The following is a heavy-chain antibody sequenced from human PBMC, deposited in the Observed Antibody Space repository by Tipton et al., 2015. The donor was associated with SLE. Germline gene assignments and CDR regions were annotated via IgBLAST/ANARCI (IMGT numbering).Heavy chain of an antibody. J-gene: IGHJ4*02. D-gene: IGHD3-10*01. V-gene: IGHV4-39*07. Sequence: TLSLTCTVSGGSIRSSSCFWGWIRQPPGKGLEWIGSIFYSGSTNYNPSLESRVTMSVDTSKNLFSLELRSVTAADTATYYCARAAGDFGDHFDNWGQGILVTVSS. CDR1: GGSIRSSSCF. CDR2: IFYSGST. CDR3: ARAAGDFGDHFDN.